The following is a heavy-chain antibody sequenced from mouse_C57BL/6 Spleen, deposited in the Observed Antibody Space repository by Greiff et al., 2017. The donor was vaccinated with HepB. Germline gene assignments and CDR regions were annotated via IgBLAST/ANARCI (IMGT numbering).Heavy chain of an antibody. J-gene: IGHJ1*03. CDR3: TTCYDSSYWYFDV. CDR2: IDPEDGDT. Sequence: EVQLQQSGAELVRPGASVKLSCTASGFNIKDYYMHWVKQRPEQGLEWIGRIDPEDGDTEYAPKFQGKATMTADTSSNTAYLQLSSLTSEDTAVYYCTTCYDSSYWYFDVWGTGTTVTVSS. D-gene: IGHD1-1*01. CDR1: GFNIKDYY. V-gene: IGHV14-1*01.